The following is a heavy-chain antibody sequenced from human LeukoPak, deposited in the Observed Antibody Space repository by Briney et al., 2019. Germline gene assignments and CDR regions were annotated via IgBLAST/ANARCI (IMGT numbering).Heavy chain of an antibody. V-gene: IGHV3-64*01. Sequence: PGGSLRLSCAASGFTFSSYAMHWVRRAPGKGLEYVSAISSNGGSTYYANSVKGRFTISRDNSKNTLYLQMGSLRAEDMAVYYCARRTSTTVTFDYWGQGTLVTVSS. J-gene: IGHJ4*02. CDR3: ARRTSTTVTFDY. CDR1: GFTFSSYA. D-gene: IGHD4-17*01. CDR2: ISSNGGST.